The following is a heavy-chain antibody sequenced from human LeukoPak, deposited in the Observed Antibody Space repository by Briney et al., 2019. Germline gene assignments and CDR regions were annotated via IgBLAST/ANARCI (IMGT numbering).Heavy chain of an antibody. Sequence: IIXRGDADTRYYPSFQGQVTISADKSISTAYLQWSSLKASDTAIYYCARPARGYYGSGSYVDYWGQGTLVTVSS. CDR2: IXRGDADT. CDR3: ARPARGYYGSGSYVDY. V-gene: IGHV5-51*01. J-gene: IGHJ4*02. D-gene: IGHD3-10*01.